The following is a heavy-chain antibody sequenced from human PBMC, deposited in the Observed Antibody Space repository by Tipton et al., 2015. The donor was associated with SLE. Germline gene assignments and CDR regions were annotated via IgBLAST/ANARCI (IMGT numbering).Heavy chain of an antibody. Sequence: TLSLTCTVSGGSISSGRYYWSWIRQPAGKGLEWVGHIYTSGSTNYNPTLKSRVTVPVDTSKNQCSLNLSAVTAADTAVYYCAREKYYYDSSGYSLPWVDYWGQGTLVTVSS. V-gene: IGHV4-61*09. CDR1: GGSISSGRYY. J-gene: IGHJ4*02. CDR3: AREKYYYDSSGYSLPWVDY. CDR2: IYTSGST. D-gene: IGHD3-22*01.